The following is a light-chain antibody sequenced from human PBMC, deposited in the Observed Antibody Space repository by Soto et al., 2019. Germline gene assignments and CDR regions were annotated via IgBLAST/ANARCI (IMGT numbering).Light chain of an antibody. Sequence: DIVMTQSPDSLAVSLGERATINCKSSQTLLYSSNNKNYLAWHQQKPGQPPKLLIYWASTRESGVPDRFSGSGSGTDFTLTITSLQAEDVAVYYCQQYYSTPFTFGQGTKLEIK. CDR2: WAS. V-gene: IGKV4-1*01. CDR1: QTLLYSSNNKNY. CDR3: QQYYSTPFT. J-gene: IGKJ2*01.